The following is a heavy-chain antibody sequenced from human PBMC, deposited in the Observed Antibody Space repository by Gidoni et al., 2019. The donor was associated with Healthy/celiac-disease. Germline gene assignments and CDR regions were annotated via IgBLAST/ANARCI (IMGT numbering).Heavy chain of an antibody. CDR1: GGSISSGGYY. CDR2: IYYSGST. Sequence: QVQLQESGPGLVKSSQTLSLTCTVSGGSISSGGYYWSWIRQHPGKGLEWIGYIYYSGSTYYNPSLKSRVTISVDTSKNQFSLKLSSVTAADTAVYYCARGGIAAAGTSGANWFDPWGQGTLVTVSS. CDR3: ARGGIAAAGTSGANWFDP. D-gene: IGHD6-13*01. J-gene: IGHJ5*02. V-gene: IGHV4-31*03.